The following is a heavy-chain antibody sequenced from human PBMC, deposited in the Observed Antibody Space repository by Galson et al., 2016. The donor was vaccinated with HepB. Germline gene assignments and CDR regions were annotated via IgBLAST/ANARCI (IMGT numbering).Heavy chain of an antibody. V-gene: IGHV1-3*01. Sequence: SVKVSCKASGYTFTSYAMHWVRQAPGQRLEWMGWINAGNGNTKYSQKFQGRVTITRDTSASTAYMELSSLRSEDTAVYCCARDRLGSINWFDPWGQGTLVTVSS. CDR3: ARDRLGSINWFDP. CDR2: INAGNGNT. J-gene: IGHJ5*02. CDR1: GYTFTSYA.